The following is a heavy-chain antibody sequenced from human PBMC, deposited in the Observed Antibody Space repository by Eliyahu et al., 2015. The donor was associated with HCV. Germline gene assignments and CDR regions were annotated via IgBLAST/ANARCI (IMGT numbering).Heavy chain of an antibody. J-gene: IGHJ6*03. Sequence: QVQLQQSGPGLVKPSQTLSLTCAISGDSVSSNSAAWNWIRQSPSRALEWLGRTYYRSKWSNDYAASVKGRITFNPDTSNNQFSLQVNSVTPEDTAVYYCARGGWYVSGHDYYYYMDVWGKGTTVTVSS. CDR1: GDSVSSNSAA. CDR3: ARGGWYVSGHDYYYYMDV. CDR2: TYYRSKWSN. D-gene: IGHD2-15*01. V-gene: IGHV6-1*01.